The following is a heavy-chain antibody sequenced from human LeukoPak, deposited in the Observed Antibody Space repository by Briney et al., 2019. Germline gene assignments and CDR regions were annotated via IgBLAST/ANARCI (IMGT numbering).Heavy chain of an antibody. CDR2: INPNSGGT. V-gene: IGHV1-2*02. CDR3: ARDQEDTDIFDY. CDR1: GYTFTGYY. Sequence: ASVKVSCKASGYTFTGYYMHWVRQAPGQGLEWMGWINPNSGGTNYAQKFQGRVTMTRDTSISTAYMELSRLRSDDTAVYYCARDQEDTDIFDYWGQGTLVTVSS. D-gene: IGHD5-18*01. J-gene: IGHJ4*02.